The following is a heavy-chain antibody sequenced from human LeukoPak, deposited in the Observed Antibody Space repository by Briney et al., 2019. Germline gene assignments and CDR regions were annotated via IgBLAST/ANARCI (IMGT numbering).Heavy chain of an antibody. CDR2: IHPSTGNP. V-gene: IGHV7-4-1*02. CDR3: ARGRGSSARLGYSYYYIDV. CDR1: GYTFTNYA. D-gene: IGHD1-26*01. Sequence: AASVKVSCKASGYTFTNYAMNWVRQAPGQGLEWMGWIHPSTGNPTYAQGFTGRFVFSLDTSVSTTYLQISSLKAEDTAVYYCARGRGSSARLGYSYYYIDVWGKGTTVTVSS. J-gene: IGHJ6*03.